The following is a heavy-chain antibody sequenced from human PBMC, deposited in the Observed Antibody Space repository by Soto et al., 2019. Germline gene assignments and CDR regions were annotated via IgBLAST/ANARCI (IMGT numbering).Heavy chain of an antibody. V-gene: IGHV1-69*13. Sequence: GALLMVLCQAFGCTFSTHAISRVRPAPGQRPKWMGGIIPIFGTANYAQKFQGRVTITADESTSTAYMELSSLRSEDTAVYYCARVVAAAGMRYYYYGMDVWGQGTTVTVSS. CDR2: IIPIFGTA. J-gene: IGHJ6*02. D-gene: IGHD6-13*01. CDR3: ARVVAAAGMRYYYYGMDV. CDR1: GCTFSTHA.